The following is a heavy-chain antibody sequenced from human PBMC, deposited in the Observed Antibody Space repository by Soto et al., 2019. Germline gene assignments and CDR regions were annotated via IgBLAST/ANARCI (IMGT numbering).Heavy chain of an antibody. CDR1: GGSMRNYF. CDR2: IHYSGTT. D-gene: IGHD6-13*01. J-gene: IGHJ4*02. Sequence: SETLSLTCTVSGGSMRNYFWTWIRQPPGKGLEWIGYIHYSGTTSFFPSYNPSLRSRVTISEDTSKNQFSLKLLSVTTADTAVYFCASGEASSRNLAPYYLDFWGQGTLVTVSS. CDR3: ASGEASSRNLAPYYLDF. V-gene: IGHV4-59*01.